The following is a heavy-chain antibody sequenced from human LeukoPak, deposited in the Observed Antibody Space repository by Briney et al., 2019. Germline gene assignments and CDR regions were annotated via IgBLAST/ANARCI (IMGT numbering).Heavy chain of an antibody. V-gene: IGHV1-18*04. Sequence: WASVTVSCKASGYTFTSYYMHWVRQAPGQGLEWLGWIRGYDGDTNYAQKFQGRITVSRDTSTSTTYMELRSLRSDDTAVYYCALGDILTGYWAEYFAYWGQGTLVTVSS. CDR2: IRGYDGDT. CDR3: ALGDILTGYWAEYFAY. J-gene: IGHJ4*02. D-gene: IGHD3-9*01. CDR1: GYTFTSYY.